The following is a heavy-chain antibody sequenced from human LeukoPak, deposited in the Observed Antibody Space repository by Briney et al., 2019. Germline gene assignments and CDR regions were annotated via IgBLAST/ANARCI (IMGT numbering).Heavy chain of an antibody. CDR1: GYTFTSYG. D-gene: IGHD6-19*01. Sequence: ASVKVSCKASGYTFTSYGISWVRQAPGQGLEWMGWISAYNGNTNYAQKLQGRVTMTTDTSTSTAYTELRSLRSDDTAVYYCARDSLPATVAPKSGFDYWGQGTLVTVSS. J-gene: IGHJ4*02. CDR3: ARDSLPATVAPKSGFDY. V-gene: IGHV1-18*01. CDR2: ISAYNGNT.